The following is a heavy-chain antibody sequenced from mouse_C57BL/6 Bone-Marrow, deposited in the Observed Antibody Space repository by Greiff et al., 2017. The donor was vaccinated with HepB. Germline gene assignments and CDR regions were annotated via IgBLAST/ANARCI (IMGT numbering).Heavy chain of an antibody. CDR2: IYPGNSDT. J-gene: IGHJ2*01. CDR3: TRSMEYYVYEGYIDY. Sequence: VHVKQSGTVLARPGASVKMSCKTSGYTFTSYWMHWVKQRPGQGLEWIGAIYPGNSDTSYNQKFQGKAILTAVTSASTAYMELSSLTNEDSAVDYCTRSMEYYVYEGYIDYWGQGTTLTVSS. CDR1: GYTFTSYW. D-gene: IGHD2-2*01. V-gene: IGHV1-5*01.